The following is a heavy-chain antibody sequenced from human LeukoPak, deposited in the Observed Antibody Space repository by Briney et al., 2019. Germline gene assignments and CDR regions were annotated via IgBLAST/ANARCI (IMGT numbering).Heavy chain of an antibody. CDR3: ARMSGSIFGVVYFDY. Sequence: SETLSLTCAVSGYSINSGYHWGWIRQPPGKGLEWIGSIYHSGTTYYNPSLKSRVTISVDTSKNQFSLKLSSVTAADTAVYYCARMSGSIFGVVYFDYWGQGTLVTVSS. V-gene: IGHV4-38-2*01. CDR1: GYSINSGYH. J-gene: IGHJ4*02. CDR2: IYHSGTT. D-gene: IGHD3-3*01.